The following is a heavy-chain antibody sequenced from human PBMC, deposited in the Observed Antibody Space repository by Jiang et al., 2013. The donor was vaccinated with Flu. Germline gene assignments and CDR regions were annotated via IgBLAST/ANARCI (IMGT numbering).Heavy chain of an antibody. D-gene: IGHD2-15*01. V-gene: IGHV4-59*08. CDR3: ARHLSLAASFDY. Sequence: GLVKPSETLSLTCTVSGGSISSYYWSWIRQPPGKGLEWIGYIYYSGTTKDNPSLKSRVTISADTSKNQFSLKLTSVTAADTAVHHCARHLSLAASFDYWGQGALVTVSS. CDR2: IYYSGTT. J-gene: IGHJ4*02. CDR1: GGSISSYY.